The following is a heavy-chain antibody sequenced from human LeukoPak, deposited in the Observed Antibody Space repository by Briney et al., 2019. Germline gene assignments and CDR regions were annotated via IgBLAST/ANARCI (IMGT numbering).Heavy chain of an antibody. D-gene: IGHD3-16*01. V-gene: IGHV4-39*07. CDR1: GGSVSRSPYY. CDR2: IYYSGST. CDR3: ARDSGGAQFDY. J-gene: IGHJ4*02. Sequence: SETLSLTCTVSGGSVSRSPYYWGWIRQPPGKGLEWIGNIYYSGSTYYNPSLKSRVTISVDTSKNQFSLKLSSVTAADTAVYYCARDSGGAQFDYWGQGTLVTVSS.